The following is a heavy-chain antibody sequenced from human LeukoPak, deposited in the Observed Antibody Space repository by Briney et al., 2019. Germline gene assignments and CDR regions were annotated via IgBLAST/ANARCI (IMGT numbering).Heavy chain of an antibody. D-gene: IGHD6-13*01. CDR2: INLDGSEK. CDR3: ARGRGIRGLGY. CDR1: GFTFSSHW. J-gene: IGHJ4*02. V-gene: IGHV3-7*01. Sequence: PGGSLRLSCAASGFTFSSHWMSWVRQAPGKGLEWVANINLDGSEKYYVDSVKGRFTISRDNAKNSLYLQMNSLRAEDTAVYYCARGRGIRGLGYWGQGTLVTVSS.